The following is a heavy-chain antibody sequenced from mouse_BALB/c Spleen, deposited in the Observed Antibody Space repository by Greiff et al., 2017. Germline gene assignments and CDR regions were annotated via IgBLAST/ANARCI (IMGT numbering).Heavy chain of an antibody. D-gene: IGHD2-1*01. CDR1: GYTFTDYA. J-gene: IGHJ4*01. V-gene: IGHV1S137*01. CDR3: AGDGNPYAMDY. CDR2: ISTYYGDA. Sequence: QVQLQQSGAELVRPGVSVKISCKGSGYTFTDYAMHWVKQSHAKSLEWIGVISTYYGDASYNQKFKGKATMTVDKSSSTAYMELARLTSEDSAIYYCAGDGNPYAMDYWGQGTSVTVSS.